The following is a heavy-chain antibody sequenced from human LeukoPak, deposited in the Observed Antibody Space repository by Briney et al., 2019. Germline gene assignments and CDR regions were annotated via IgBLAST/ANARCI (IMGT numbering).Heavy chain of an antibody. Sequence: SSTIYYADSVKGRFTISRDNAKNSLYLQMNSLRAEDTAVYYCARPSGAYGSGSYTWFDPWGQGTLVTVSS. V-gene: IGHV3-48*04. CDR3: ARPSGAYGSGSYTWFDP. CDR2: SSTI. J-gene: IGHJ5*02. D-gene: IGHD3-10*01.